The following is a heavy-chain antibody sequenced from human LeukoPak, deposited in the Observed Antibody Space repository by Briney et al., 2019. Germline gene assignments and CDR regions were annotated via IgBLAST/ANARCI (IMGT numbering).Heavy chain of an antibody. D-gene: IGHD3-22*01. CDR2: INPNSGGT. CDR3: ARDYYDSSGYSEGEFDY. Sequence: GASVKVSCKASGYTFTGYYMHWVRQAPGQGLEWMGWINPNSGGTNYAQKFQGRVTMTRDTSIGTAYMELSRLRSDDTAVYYCARDYYDSSGYSEGEFDYWGQGTLVTVSS. J-gene: IGHJ4*02. V-gene: IGHV1-2*02. CDR1: GYTFTGYY.